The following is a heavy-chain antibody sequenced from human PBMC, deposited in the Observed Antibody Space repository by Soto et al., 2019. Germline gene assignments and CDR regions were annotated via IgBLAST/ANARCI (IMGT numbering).Heavy chain of an antibody. J-gene: IGHJ4*02. D-gene: IGHD4-17*01. CDR1: GFSLTSYS. Sequence: EVQLVESGGGLVQPGGSLRLSCAASGFSLTSYSMNWVRQAPGKGLQWVAYISGSGSTKKYADSVTGRFTISRDNAENPVYLQMNSLGDGDTAVYYCARGAGYGDYGGYWGQGTLVTVSS. CDR2: ISGSGSTK. V-gene: IGHV3-48*02. CDR3: ARGAGYGDYGGY.